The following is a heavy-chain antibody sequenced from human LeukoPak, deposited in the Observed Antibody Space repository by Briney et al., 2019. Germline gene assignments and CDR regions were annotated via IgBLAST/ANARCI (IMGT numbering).Heavy chain of an antibody. J-gene: IGHJ4*02. D-gene: IGHD7-27*01. CDR3: AKDTLHYSINWGSDY. Sequence: GGSLLLSCAAAGFTFSSYGMHWVRPAPGKGLEWVAVISYDGSNKYYAESVKGRFTISRDNSKNTLYLQMNSLRAEDTAVYYCAKDTLHYSINWGSDYWGQGTLVTVSS. CDR2: ISYDGSNK. V-gene: IGHV3-30*18. CDR1: GFTFSSYG.